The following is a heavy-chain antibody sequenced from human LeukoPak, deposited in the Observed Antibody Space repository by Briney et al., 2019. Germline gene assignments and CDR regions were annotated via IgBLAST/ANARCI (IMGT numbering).Heavy chain of an antibody. CDR3: ARRTGSSSWDYYYYYYMDV. V-gene: IGHV4-59*13. J-gene: IGHJ6*03. Sequence: SETLSLTCTVSGGSISSYYWSWIRQRPGKGLEWIGYIYYSGRTNYNPSLKSRVTISIGTSKNQFSLKLSSVTAADTAVYYCARRTGSSSWDYYYYYYMDVWGKGTTVTVSS. CDR1: GGSISSYY. D-gene: IGHD6-13*01. CDR2: IYYSGRT.